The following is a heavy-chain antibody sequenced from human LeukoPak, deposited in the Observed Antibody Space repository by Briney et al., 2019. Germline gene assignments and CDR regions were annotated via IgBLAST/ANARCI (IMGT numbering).Heavy chain of an antibody. Sequence: PGGSLRLSCAASGFTFSSYAMHWVRQAPGTGLEWVAVISYDGSKKYYADSVKGRFTISRDNSKNTLYLQMNSLRAEDTAVYYCARGYDYFDYWGQGTLVTVSS. CDR1: GFTFSSYA. CDR2: ISYDGSKK. CDR3: ARGYDYFDY. J-gene: IGHJ4*02. V-gene: IGHV3-30*04. D-gene: IGHD3-16*01.